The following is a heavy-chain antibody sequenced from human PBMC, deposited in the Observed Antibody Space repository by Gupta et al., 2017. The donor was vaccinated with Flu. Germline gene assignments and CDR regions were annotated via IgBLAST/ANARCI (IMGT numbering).Heavy chain of an antibody. V-gene: IGHV3-21*01. CDR3: ARRDDDYDILTGHHYYYYGMDV. CDR2: ISSSSSYI. J-gene: IGHJ6*02. CDR1: GFTFSSYS. Sequence: EVQLVESGGGLVKPGGSLRLSCAASGFTFSSYSMNWVRQAPGKGLEWVSSISSSSSYIYYADSVKGRFTISRDNAKNSLYLQMNSLRAEDTAVYYCARRDDDYDILTGHHYYYYGMDVWGQGTTVTVS. D-gene: IGHD3-9*01.